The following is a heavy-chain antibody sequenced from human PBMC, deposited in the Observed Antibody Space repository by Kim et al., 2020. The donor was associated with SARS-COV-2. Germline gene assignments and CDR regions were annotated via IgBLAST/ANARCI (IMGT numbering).Heavy chain of an antibody. CDR3: ATHPPYCSSTSCYYYGMDV. CDR2: FDPEDGET. CDR1: GYTLTELS. Sequence: ASVKVSCKVSGYTLTELSMHWVRQAPGKGLEWMGGFDPEDGETIYAQKFQGRVTMTEDTSTDTAYMELSSLRSEDTAVYYCATHPPYCSSTSCYYYGMDVWGQGTTGTVSS. V-gene: IGHV1-24*01. D-gene: IGHD2-2*01. J-gene: IGHJ6*02.